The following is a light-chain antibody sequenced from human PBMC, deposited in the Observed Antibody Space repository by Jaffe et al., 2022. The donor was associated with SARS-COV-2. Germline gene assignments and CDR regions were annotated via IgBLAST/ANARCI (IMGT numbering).Light chain of an antibody. J-gene: IGLJ3*02. V-gene: IGLV1-40*01. Sequence: QSVLTQPPSVSGAPGQRVTISCTGSSSNIGADYDVHWYLQLAGTAPKLLIYGNTNRPSGVPDRFSGSKSGTSASLAITGLQAEDEADYYCQSYDSSLSSWVFGGGTKLTVL. CDR3: QSYDSSLSSWV. CDR2: GNT. CDR1: SSNIGADYD.